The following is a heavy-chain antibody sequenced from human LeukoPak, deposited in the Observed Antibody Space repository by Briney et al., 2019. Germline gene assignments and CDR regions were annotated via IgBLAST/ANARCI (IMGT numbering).Heavy chain of an antibody. Sequence: GGSLRLSCAASGFTLSSYSMSWVRQAPGKGLEWVSSISSASSYRYYADSVKGRFIISRDNSKNALFLQMNSLRAEDTAVYYCARANYGSGTNYYNGLDVWGQGTTVTVSS. D-gene: IGHD3-10*01. V-gene: IGHV3-21*01. CDR3: ARANYGSGTNYYNGLDV. CDR1: GFTLSSYS. J-gene: IGHJ6*02. CDR2: ISSASSYR.